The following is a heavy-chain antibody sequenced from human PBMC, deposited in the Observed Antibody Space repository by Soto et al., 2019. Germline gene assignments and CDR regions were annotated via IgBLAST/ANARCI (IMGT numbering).Heavy chain of an antibody. Sequence: GGSLRLSCAASGFTFSSYDMHWVRQATGKGLEWVSAIGTAGDTYYPGSVKGRFTISRENAKNSLYLQMNSLRAEDTAVYYCARDRDYYDSSGHSDAFDIWGQGTMVTVSS. V-gene: IGHV3-13*01. J-gene: IGHJ3*02. CDR2: IGTAGDT. CDR3: ARDRDYYDSSGHSDAFDI. CDR1: GFTFSSYD. D-gene: IGHD3-22*01.